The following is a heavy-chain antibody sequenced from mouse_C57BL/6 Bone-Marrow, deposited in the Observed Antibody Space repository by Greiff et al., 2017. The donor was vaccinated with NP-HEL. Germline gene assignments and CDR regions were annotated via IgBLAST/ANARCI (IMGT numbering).Heavy chain of an antibody. D-gene: IGHD2-4*01. CDR3: ARRGLRRAY. J-gene: IGHJ3*01. CDR1: GYSITSGYY. Sequence: EVKLMESGPGLVKPSQSLSLTCSVTGYSITSGYYWNWIRQFPGNKLEWMGYISYDGSNNYNPSLKNRISITRDTSKNQFFLKLNSVTTEDTATYYCARRGLRRAYWGQGTLVTVSA. CDR2: ISYDGSN. V-gene: IGHV3-6*01.